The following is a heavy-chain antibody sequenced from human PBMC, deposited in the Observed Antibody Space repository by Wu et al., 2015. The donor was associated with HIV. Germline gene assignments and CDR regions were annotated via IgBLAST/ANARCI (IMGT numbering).Heavy chain of an antibody. D-gene: IGHD6-19*01. CDR3: ARGGSSGWDAYYYYYMDV. CDR1: GYTFTSYD. CDR2: MNPNSGNT. V-gene: IGHV1-8*03. Sequence: QVQLVQSGAEVKKPGASVKVSCKASGYTFTSYDINWVRQATGQGLEWMGWMNPNSGNTGYAQKFQGRVTITRNTSISTAYMELSSLRSEDTAVYYCARGGSSGWDAYYYYYMDVVGQRDHGHRLL. J-gene: IGHJ6*03.